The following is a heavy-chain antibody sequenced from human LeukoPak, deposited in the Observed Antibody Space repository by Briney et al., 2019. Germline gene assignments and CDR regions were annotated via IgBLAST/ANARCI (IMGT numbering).Heavy chain of an antibody. V-gene: IGHV4-31*03. D-gene: IGHD3-22*01. Sequence: SETLSLTCTVSGGSISSGGYYWSWIRQHPGKGLEWIGYIYYSGSTYYNPSLKSRVTISVDTSKNQFSLKLSSVTAADTAVYYCARIAIAPNWFDPWGQGTLVTVSS. CDR1: GGSISSGGYY. CDR2: IYYSGST. CDR3: ARIAIAPNWFDP. J-gene: IGHJ5*02.